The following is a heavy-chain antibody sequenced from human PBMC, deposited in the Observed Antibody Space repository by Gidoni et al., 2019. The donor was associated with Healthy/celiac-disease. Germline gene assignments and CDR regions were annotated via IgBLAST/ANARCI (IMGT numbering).Heavy chain of an antibody. CDR2: IWYDGSNK. CDR1: GFTFSSYG. Sequence: QVQLVESGGGVVQPGRSLRLSCSASGFTFSSYGMHWVRQAPGKGREWVAVIWYDGSNKYYADSVKGRFTISRDNSKNTLYLQMNSLRAEDTAVYYCARDSSGRGQFAFDIWGQGTMVTVSS. J-gene: IGHJ3*02. CDR3: ARDSSGRGQFAFDI. V-gene: IGHV3-33*01. D-gene: IGHD3-10*01.